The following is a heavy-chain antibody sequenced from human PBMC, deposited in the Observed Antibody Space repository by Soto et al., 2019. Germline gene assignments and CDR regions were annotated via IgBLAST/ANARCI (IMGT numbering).Heavy chain of an antibody. CDR2: ISYSGGST. CDR1: GFTFSSYA. V-gene: IGHV3-23*01. D-gene: IGHD2-15*01. CDR3: ANRFCSGGFCHPWDY. J-gene: IGHJ4*02. Sequence: GGSLRLSCAASGFTFSSYAMSWVRQAPGKGLEWVSAISYSGGSTYYADSVKGRFTISRDNSKNTLYLQMNSLRAEDTAVYYCANRFCSGGFCHPWDYWGQGTLVTVSS.